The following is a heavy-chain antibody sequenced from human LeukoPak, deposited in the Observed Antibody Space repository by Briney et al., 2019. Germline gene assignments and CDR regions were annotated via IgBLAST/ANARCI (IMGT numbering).Heavy chain of an antibody. CDR1: GYTFTGYY. CDR3: ARAGYSSGWYGGPNWYFDL. V-gene: IGHV1-2*02. D-gene: IGHD6-19*01. CDR2: INPNSGGT. Sequence: ASVKVSCKASGYTFTGYYMHWVRQAPGQGLEWMGWINPNSGGTNCAQKFQGRVTMTRDTSISTAYMELSRLRSDDTAVYYCARAGYSSGWYGGPNWYFDLWGRGTLVTVSS. J-gene: IGHJ2*01.